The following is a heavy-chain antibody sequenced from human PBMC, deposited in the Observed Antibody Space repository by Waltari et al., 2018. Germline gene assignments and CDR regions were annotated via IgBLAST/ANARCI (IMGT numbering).Heavy chain of an antibody. J-gene: IGHJ4*02. V-gene: IGHV4-59*01. CDR2: IYYSGST. D-gene: IGHD3-22*01. Sequence: QVQLQESGPGLVKPSETLSLTCTVSGGSISSYYWSWIRQPPGKGLEWIGYIYYSGSTNYSPSLKSRVTMSVDTSKIQFSLKLSSVTAADTAVYYCARAKYYYDSSGYQYYFDYWGQGTLVTVSS. CDR1: GGSISSYY. CDR3: ARAKYYYDSSGYQYYFDY.